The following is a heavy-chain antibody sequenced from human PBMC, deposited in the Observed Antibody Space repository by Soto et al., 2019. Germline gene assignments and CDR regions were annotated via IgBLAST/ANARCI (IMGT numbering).Heavy chain of an antibody. CDR2: IYYSGST. Sequence: PSETLSLTCTVSGGSISSYYWSWIRQPPGKGLEWIGYIYYSGSTNYNPSLKSRVTISVDTSKNQFSLKLSSVTAADTAVYYCARKRYYDFWSGYSESWFDPWGQGTLVTVSS. CDR3: ARKRYYDFWSGYSESWFDP. J-gene: IGHJ5*02. V-gene: IGHV4-59*01. CDR1: GGSISSYY. D-gene: IGHD3-3*01.